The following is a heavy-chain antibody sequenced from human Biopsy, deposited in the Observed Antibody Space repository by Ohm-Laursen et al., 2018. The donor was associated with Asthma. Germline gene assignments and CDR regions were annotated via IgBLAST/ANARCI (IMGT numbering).Heavy chain of an antibody. CDR1: GGSMTPTSHY. CDR3: ARRITIFGVVQKDHGMDA. CDR2: ISYGGKT. J-gene: IGHJ6*02. D-gene: IGHD3-3*01. V-gene: IGHV4-39*01. Sequence: TLSLTYTVSGGSMTPTSHYWDWIRQAPGKGLEWIGYISYGGKTSYNPSLKNRVTISRDTSKNQFSLRLTSVTAADTAVYFCARRITIFGVVQKDHGMDAWGQGTTVSVSS.